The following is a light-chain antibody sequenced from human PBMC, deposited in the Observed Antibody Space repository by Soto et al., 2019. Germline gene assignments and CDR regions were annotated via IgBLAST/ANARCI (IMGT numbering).Light chain of an antibody. Sequence: QSVLTQPRSLSGSPGQSVTISCTGTSSDVGGYNYVSWYQRHPGKAPKLMIYDVSKRPSGVPDRFSGSKSGNTASLTISGLQAEDEADYYCCSYAGSYTLIVFGTGTKVTVL. CDR1: SSDVGGYNY. CDR2: DVS. CDR3: CSYAGSYTLIV. J-gene: IGLJ1*01. V-gene: IGLV2-11*01.